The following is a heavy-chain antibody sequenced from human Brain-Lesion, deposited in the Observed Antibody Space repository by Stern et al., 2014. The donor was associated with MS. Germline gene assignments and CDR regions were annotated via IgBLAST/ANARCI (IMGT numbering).Heavy chain of an antibody. Sequence: EVQLEESGGGLVKPGGSLRLSCAGSGFTFSNVWMNWVRQAPGKGLGWVARVKSRGDGGTSDYGAPVKGRFTISRDDSKNTLYLQIDNLRAEDTAVYYCTTIGYSASRSGFFDFWGQGTLVTVSS. CDR2: VKSRGDGGTS. CDR1: GFTFSNVW. V-gene: IGHV3-15*05. D-gene: IGHD5-18*01. J-gene: IGHJ4*02. CDR3: TTIGYSASRSGFFDF.